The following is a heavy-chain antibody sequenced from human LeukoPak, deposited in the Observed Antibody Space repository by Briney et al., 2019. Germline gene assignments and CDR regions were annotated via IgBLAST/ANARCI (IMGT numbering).Heavy chain of an antibody. Sequence: TGGSLRLSCAASGFTFSSYGMHWVRQGPDKGLEWVAVISDDGTNKYYTDSVKGRFTISRDSSKNTLFLQMNSLRVEDTAVYYCAKDNKRYSYDYWGQGTLVTVSS. CDR2: ISDDGTNK. D-gene: IGHD5-18*01. V-gene: IGHV3-30*18. CDR1: GFTFSSYG. CDR3: AKDNKRYSYDY. J-gene: IGHJ4*02.